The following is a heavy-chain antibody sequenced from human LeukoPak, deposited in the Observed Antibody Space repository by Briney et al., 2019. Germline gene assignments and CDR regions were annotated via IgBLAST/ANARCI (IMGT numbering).Heavy chain of an antibody. CDR3: AKDRFRSYSSGSFDY. CDR2: IRYDGSNI. Sequence: PGGSLRLSCAASGFTFSTYGMHWVRQAPGKGLEWVAVIRYDGSNIYYADSVKGRFTISRDNSKNTLYLQMNSLRAEDTAVYYCAKDRFRSYSSGSFDYWGQGTLVTVSS. J-gene: IGHJ4*02. CDR1: GFTFSTYG. V-gene: IGHV3-30*02. D-gene: IGHD6-19*01.